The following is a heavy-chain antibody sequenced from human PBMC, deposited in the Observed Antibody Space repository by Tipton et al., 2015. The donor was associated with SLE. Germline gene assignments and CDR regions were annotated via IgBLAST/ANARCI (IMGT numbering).Heavy chain of an antibody. D-gene: IGHD6-13*01. Sequence: TLSLTCIVSGDSLSSSYWSWIRQPPGKGLEWIGSLDDSGNTNYNPSLRSRVTMSIDTSKSQFSLKLTSVTAADTAVYYCARGWYSRNWEWWFDPWGQGTLVTVSS. CDR3: ARGWYSRNWEWWFDP. CDR2: LDDSGNT. V-gene: IGHV4-59*01. J-gene: IGHJ5*02. CDR1: GDSLSSSY.